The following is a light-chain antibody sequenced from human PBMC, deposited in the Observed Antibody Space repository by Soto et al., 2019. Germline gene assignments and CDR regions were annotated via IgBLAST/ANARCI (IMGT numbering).Light chain of an antibody. Sequence: QSALTQPASVSGSPGQSITICCTGASSDFGNFNYVSWYQQHPGKVPKLIIYEVTSRPSGVSNRFSGSKSDNTASLTISGLQAEVEAYYYSSSYPSINTKLFGGGTKLTVL. CDR1: SSDFGNFNY. V-gene: IGLV2-14*01. J-gene: IGLJ3*02. CDR3: SSYPSINTKL. CDR2: EVT.